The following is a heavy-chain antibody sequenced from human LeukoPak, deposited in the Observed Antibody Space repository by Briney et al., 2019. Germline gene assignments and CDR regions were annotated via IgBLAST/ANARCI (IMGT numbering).Heavy chain of an antibody. Sequence: SETLSLTCTVSGGSISSYYWSWDRQPPGKGLEWIGYIYYSGSTNYNPSLKSRLTISVDTSKNQFSLKLSSVTATDTALYYCASLTTVTQGYFDSWGQGTLVTVSS. J-gene: IGHJ4*02. CDR1: GGSISSYY. CDR3: ASLTTVTQGYFDS. CDR2: IYYSGST. D-gene: IGHD4-17*01. V-gene: IGHV4-59*08.